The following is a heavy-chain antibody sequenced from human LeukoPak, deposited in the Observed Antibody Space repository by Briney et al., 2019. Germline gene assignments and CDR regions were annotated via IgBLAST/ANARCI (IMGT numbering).Heavy chain of an antibody. D-gene: IGHD6-19*01. V-gene: IGHV4-59*08. CDR1: GGSISRYY. Sequence: SETLSLTCTVSGGSISRYYWSWIRQPPGKGLGWIGYIYYSGSTNYNPSLKSRVTISVDTSKNQFSLKLSSVTAADTAVYYCARQGVGSSGWRIGNFDYWGQGTLVTVSS. CDR2: IYYSGST. CDR3: ARQGVGSSGWRIGNFDY. J-gene: IGHJ4*02.